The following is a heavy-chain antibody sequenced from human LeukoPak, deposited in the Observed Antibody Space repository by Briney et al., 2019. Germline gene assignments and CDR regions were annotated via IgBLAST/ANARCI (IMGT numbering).Heavy chain of an antibody. J-gene: IGHJ3*02. CDR1: GGTFSSYT. CDR2: IIPILGIA. D-gene: IGHD2-2*01. CDR3: ARGPGVPAALSPEGFGI. V-gene: IGHV1-69*02. Sequence: SVKVSCKASGGTFSSYTISWVRQAPGQGLEWMGRIIPILGIANYAQKFQGRVTITADKSTSTAYMELSSLRSEDTAVYYCARGPGVPAALSPEGFGIWGQGTMVTVSS.